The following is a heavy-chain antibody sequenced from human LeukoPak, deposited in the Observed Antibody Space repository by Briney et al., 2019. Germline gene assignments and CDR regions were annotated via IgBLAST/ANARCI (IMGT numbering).Heavy chain of an antibody. CDR3: TPKRSGWYSGGYFQH. D-gene: IGHD6-19*01. Sequence: PGGSLRLSCAASGFTFSSYAMSWVRQAPGKGLEWVSAISGSGGSTYYADSVKGRFTISRDNSKNTLYLQMNSLRAEDTAVYYCTPKRSGWYSGGYFQHWGQGTLVTVSS. J-gene: IGHJ1*01. CDR1: GFTFSSYA. CDR2: ISGSGGST. V-gene: IGHV3-23*01.